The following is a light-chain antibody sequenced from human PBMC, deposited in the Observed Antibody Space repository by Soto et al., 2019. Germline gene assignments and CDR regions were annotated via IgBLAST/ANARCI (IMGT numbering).Light chain of an antibody. CDR2: DVS. CDR1: SSDVGGYDY. CDR3: ISYTNVHTPV. V-gene: IGLV2-14*03. Sequence: QSALTQPASVSGSPGQSITISCTGTSSDVGGYDYVSWYQQQPGKAPKLMIFDVSNRPSGVSNRFSGSKSGNSASLTISGLHAEDEADYYCISYTNVHTPVFGGGTKLTVL. J-gene: IGLJ2*01.